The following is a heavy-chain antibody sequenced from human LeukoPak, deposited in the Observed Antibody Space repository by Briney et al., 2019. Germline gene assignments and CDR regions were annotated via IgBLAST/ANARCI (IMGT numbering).Heavy chain of an antibody. J-gene: IGHJ3*02. V-gene: IGHV4-34*01. Sequence: SETLSLTCAVYGGSFSGYYWSWIRQPPRKGLEWIGEINHSGSTNYNPSLKSRVPISVDTSKNQFSLKLSSVTAADTAVYYCARGRHFDIWGQGTMVTVSS. CDR2: INHSGST. CDR1: GGSFSGYY. CDR3: ARGRHFDI.